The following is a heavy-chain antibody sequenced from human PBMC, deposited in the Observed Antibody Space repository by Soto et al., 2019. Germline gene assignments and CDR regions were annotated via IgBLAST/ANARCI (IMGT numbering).Heavy chain of an antibody. CDR1: GFTFSSYG. V-gene: IGHV3-30*18. CDR2: ISYDGSNK. CDR3: AKVGNDFWSGYWPDFDY. D-gene: IGHD3-3*01. Sequence: QVQLVESGGGVVQPGRSLRLSCAASGFTFSSYGMHWVRQAPGKGLEWVAVISYDGSNKYYADSVKGRFTISRDNSKNTLYLQMNRVSAEDTAVYYCAKVGNDFWSGYWPDFDYWGQGTLVTVSS. J-gene: IGHJ4*02.